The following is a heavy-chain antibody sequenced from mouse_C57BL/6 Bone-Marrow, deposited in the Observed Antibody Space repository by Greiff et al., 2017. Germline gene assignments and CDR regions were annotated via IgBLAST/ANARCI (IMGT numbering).Heavy chain of an antibody. CDR3: ASYYGSSWGDWYFDV. V-gene: IGHV1-64*01. CDR1: GYTFTSYW. D-gene: IGHD1-1*01. CDR2: IHPNSGST. J-gene: IGHJ1*03. Sequence: VQLQQPGAELVKPGASVKLSCKASGYTFTSYWMHWVKQRPGQGLEWIGMIHPNSGSTNYNEKFKSKATLTVDKSSSTAYMQLSSLTSEDSAVYYCASYYGSSWGDWYFDVWGTGTTVTVSS.